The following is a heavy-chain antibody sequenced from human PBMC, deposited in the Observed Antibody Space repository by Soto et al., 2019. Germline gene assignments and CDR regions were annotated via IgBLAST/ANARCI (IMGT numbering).Heavy chain of an antibody. CDR1: GYTLTELS. J-gene: IGHJ4*02. Sequence: GASVKVSRKVSGYTLTELSMHWVRQAPGKGLEWTGGFDPEDGETIYARKFQGRVTMTEDTSTDTAYMELSSLRSEDTAVYYCATARLQYYYDSSGYFTGFDYWGQGTLVTVSS. V-gene: IGHV1-24*01. D-gene: IGHD3-22*01. CDR2: FDPEDGET. CDR3: ATARLQYYYDSSGYFTGFDY.